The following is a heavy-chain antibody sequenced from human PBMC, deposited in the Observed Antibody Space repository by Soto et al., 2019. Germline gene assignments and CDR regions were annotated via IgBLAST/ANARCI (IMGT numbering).Heavy chain of an antibody. D-gene: IGHD1-1*01. CDR1: GFTVSSNY. V-gene: IGHV3-66*01. CDR2: IYSGGST. J-gene: IGHJ4*02. CDR3: ARDDLSPVRVY. Sequence: EVQLVESGGGLVQPGGSLRLSCAASGFTVSSNYMSWVRQAPGKGLEWVSVIYSGGSTYYADSVKGRFTISRDNSKNTLYLQMSSLRAEDTAVYCCARDDLSPVRVYWGQGTLVTVSS.